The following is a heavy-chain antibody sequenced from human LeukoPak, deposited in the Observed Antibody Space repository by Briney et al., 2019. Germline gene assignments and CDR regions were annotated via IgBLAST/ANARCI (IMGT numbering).Heavy chain of an antibody. J-gene: IGHJ5*02. D-gene: IGHD4-17*01. CDR1: GFTFSISA. Sequence: PGGSLTLSCAASGFTFSISAMKWVRQAPGKGLEWVSSISGGGTTYYADSVRGRFIISRDNSKNTLYLQMNSLRAEDTAVYYCAKLLMANDYGDPWGQGTLVTVSS. V-gene: IGHV3-23*01. CDR2: ISGGGTT. CDR3: AKLLMANDYGDP.